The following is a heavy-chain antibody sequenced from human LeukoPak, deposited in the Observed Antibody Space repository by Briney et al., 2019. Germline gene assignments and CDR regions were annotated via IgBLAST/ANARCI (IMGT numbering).Heavy chain of an antibody. CDR2: ISGSGGST. CDR3: AKRPDDMQELKTWFDP. Sequence: GGSLRLSCAASGFTFSSYAMSWVRQAAGTGLEWVSAISGSGGSTSYADSVTGRFTISRDNSKHTMYLQLNSLRAEPPAVYYCAKRPDDMQELKTWFDPWGEGALVTVSS. J-gene: IGHJ5*02. V-gene: IGHV3-23*01. D-gene: IGHD1-7*01. CDR1: GFTFSSYA.